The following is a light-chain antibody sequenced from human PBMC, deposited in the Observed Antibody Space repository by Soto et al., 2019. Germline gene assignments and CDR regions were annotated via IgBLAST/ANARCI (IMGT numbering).Light chain of an antibody. V-gene: IGKV3-15*01. Sequence: EILMTQCPATLSVSPGERATLSCRASQSVSSYLAWYQQKPGQPPRLLIYGASTRATGIPARFSGSGSGTDFTLTISSLQSEDFAVHYCQQYNNWPRTFGQATKVDIK. CDR2: GAS. J-gene: IGKJ1*01. CDR3: QQYNNWPRT. CDR1: QSVSSY.